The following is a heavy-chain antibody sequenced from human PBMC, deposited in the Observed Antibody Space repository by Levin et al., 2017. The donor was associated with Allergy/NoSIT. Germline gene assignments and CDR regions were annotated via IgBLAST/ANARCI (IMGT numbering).Heavy chain of an antibody. V-gene: IGHV3-49*03. D-gene: IGHD3-10*01. CDR1: GFTLGDYS. CDR2: ITSKAFGGTS. J-gene: IGHJ4*02. Sequence: GGSLRLSCTASGFTLGDYSMNWFRQAPGKGLEWVAFITSKAFGGTSEYAAPVQGRHTISRDDSKSIAYLQMNSLKTEDTAVYYCARSSGLFNDYWGQGTLVTVSS. CDR3: ARSSGLFNDY.